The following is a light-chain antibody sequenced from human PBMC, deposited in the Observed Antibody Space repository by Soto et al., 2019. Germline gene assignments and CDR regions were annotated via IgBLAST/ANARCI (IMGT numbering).Light chain of an antibody. V-gene: IGKV3-15*01. Sequence: EIVMTQSPATLSVSPGERATLSCRASQSVNSNLAWYQQKPGQAPRLLIYGASTRATGIPARFSGSGSGTEFTLTISSLQSEDFAVYYCQQYNNWPTSGPGTKVDIK. CDR1: QSVNSN. J-gene: IGKJ3*01. CDR3: QQYNNWPT. CDR2: GAS.